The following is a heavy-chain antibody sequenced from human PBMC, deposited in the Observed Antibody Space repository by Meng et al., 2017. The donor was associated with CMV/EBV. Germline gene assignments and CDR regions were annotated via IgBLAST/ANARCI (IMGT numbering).Heavy chain of an antibody. V-gene: IGHV3-23*03. Sequence: GGSLRLSCAASGFSFSNFAMTWVRQAPGKGLEWVSVIDTGATRTYYADPVKGRFIVTREDFKNTLFLQMNSLRAEDTAVYYCAKDLSFGYSSGVFDPWGQGTLVTVSS. J-gene: IGHJ5*02. CDR3: AKDLSFGYSSGVFDP. CDR1: GFSFSNFA. CDR2: IDTGATRT. D-gene: IGHD5-18*01.